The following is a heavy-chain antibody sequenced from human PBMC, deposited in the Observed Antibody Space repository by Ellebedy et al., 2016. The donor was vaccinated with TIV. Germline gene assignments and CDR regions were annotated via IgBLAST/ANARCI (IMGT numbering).Heavy chain of an antibody. CDR1: GFAVSSNY. J-gene: IGHJ6*02. CDR2: IYSDGNT. CDR3: ARAGEYCDFPQNCYAMDV. V-gene: IGHV3-53*01. D-gene: IGHD2/OR15-2a*01. Sequence: PGGSLRLSCAASGFAVSSNYMTWVRQAPGRVLEWVPLIYSDGNTNYADSVRGRFTISRDSSKNTLDLQMNSLRPEDTAVYYGARAGEYCDFPQNCYAMDVWGQGTTVTVS.